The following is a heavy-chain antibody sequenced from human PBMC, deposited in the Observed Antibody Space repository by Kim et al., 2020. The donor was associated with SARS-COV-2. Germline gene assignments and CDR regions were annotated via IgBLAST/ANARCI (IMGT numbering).Heavy chain of an antibody. D-gene: IGHD4-17*01. CDR2: IYYSGST. CDR1: GGTISSYY. CDR3: ASGSYGDYVFDY. J-gene: IGHJ4*02. Sequence: SETLSLTCTVSGGTISSYYWSWIRQPPGKGLEWIGYIYYSGSTNYNPSLKSRVTISVDTSKNQFSLKLSSVTAADTAVYYCASGSYGDYVFDYWGQGTLVTVSS. V-gene: IGHV4-59*01.